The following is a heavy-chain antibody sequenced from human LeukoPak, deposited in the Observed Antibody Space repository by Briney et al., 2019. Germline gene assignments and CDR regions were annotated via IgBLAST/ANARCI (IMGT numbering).Heavy chain of an antibody. V-gene: IGHV1-18*01. CDR1: GYTFTSYG. D-gene: IGHD5-18*01. CDR2: ISAYNGNT. Sequence: ASVKVSCKASGYTFTSYGISWVRQAPGQGLEWMGWISAYNGNTNYAQKLQGRVTTTTDTSTSTAYMEPRSLRSDDTAVYYCAREGYSYGYFDYWGQGTLVTVSS. CDR3: AREGYSYGYFDY. J-gene: IGHJ4*02.